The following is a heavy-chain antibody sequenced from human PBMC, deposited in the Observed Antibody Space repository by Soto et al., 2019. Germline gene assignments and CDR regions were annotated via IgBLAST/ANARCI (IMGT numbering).Heavy chain of an antibody. CDR3: ARHLAAGDS. Sequence: QVQLVQSGAEVKKPGASVRGSCKASGYTFTSYYIHWVRQAPGQGLEWMAIVNPTGGSTNYAQKFQGRITVTFDTSTSTVFMELNSLRYEDTAVYYCARHLAAGDSWGQGTLVTVSS. CDR2: VNPTGGST. V-gene: IGHV1-46*03. J-gene: IGHJ4*02. D-gene: IGHD6-25*01. CDR1: GYTFTSYY.